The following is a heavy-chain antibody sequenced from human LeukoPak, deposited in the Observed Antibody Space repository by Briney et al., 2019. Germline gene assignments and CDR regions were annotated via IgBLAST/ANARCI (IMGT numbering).Heavy chain of an antibody. CDR2: IYSSGST. CDR3: ARHGIVDSSRKYYFDY. J-gene: IGHJ4*02. CDR1: GGSISSYY. Sequence: SETLSLTCTVSGGSISSYYWSWIRQPPGKGLEWIGYIYSSGSTSYNPSLKSRVTISIDTSKNQFSLELTSVTAADTAVYYCARHGIVDSSRKYYFDYWGQGTLVTVSS. V-gene: IGHV4-59*08. D-gene: IGHD6-13*01.